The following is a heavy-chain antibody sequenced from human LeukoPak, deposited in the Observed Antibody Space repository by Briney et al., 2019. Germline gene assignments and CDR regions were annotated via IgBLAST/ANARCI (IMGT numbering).Heavy chain of an antibody. V-gene: IGHV3-74*01. CDR3: ARVGYSSNWRGFGS. Sequence: GGSLRLSCAASGFTFSNYWMHWVRQAPGKGLVWVSRINSDGSTTTYSDSVKGRFTISRDNAKNTVHLQMNSLRAEDTAAYYCARVGYSSNWRGFGSWGQGTLVTVSS. J-gene: IGHJ5*01. CDR2: INSDGSTT. CDR1: GFTFSNYW. D-gene: IGHD6-13*01.